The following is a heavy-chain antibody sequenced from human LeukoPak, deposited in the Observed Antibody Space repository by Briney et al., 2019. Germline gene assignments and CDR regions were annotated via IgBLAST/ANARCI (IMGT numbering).Heavy chain of an antibody. Sequence: GGSLRLSCAASGFTFGSFAMTWVRQAPGQELEWVSGLDGNGPNTYYADSVKGRWTISRDNSRNTLYLEMNSLRPEDTAIYYCAKPRTTGLGWAQFDYWGQGSLVTVSS. CDR2: LDGNGPNT. J-gene: IGHJ4*02. V-gene: IGHV3-23*01. D-gene: IGHD2-8*02. CDR3: AKPRTTGLGWAQFDY. CDR1: GFTFGSFA.